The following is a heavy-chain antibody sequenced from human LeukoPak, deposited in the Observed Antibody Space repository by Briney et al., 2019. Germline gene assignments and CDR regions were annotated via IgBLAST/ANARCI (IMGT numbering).Heavy chain of an antibody. CDR2: IRGSGGST. CDR3: AREGVTIFGAYYYYYYMDV. V-gene: IGHV3-23*01. J-gene: IGHJ6*03. CDR1: GFTFSRYG. D-gene: IGHD3-3*01. Sequence: SGGSLRLSCEASGFTFSRYGMSWVRQAPGKGLEWVSAIRGSGGSTYYADSVKGRFTISRDNSKNTLYLQMNSLRAEDTAVYYCAREGVTIFGAYYYYYYMDVWGKGTTVTVSS.